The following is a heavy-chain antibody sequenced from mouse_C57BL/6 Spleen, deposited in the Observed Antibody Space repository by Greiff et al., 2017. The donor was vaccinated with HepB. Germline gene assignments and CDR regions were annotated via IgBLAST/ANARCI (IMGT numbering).Heavy chain of an antibody. CDR2: INPNNGGT. D-gene: IGHD2-5*01. CDR1: GYTFTDYN. V-gene: IGHV1-18*01. J-gene: IGHJ1*03. CDR3: ARRSNYWYFDV. Sequence: EVQGVESGPELVKPGASVKIPCKASGYTFTDYNMDWVKQSHGKSLEWIGDINPNNGGTIYNQKFKGKATLTVDKSSSTAYMELRSLTSEDTAVYYCARRSNYWYFDVWGTGTTVTVSS.